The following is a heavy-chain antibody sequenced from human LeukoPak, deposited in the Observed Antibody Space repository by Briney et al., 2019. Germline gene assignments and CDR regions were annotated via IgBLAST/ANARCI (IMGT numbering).Heavy chain of an antibody. V-gene: IGHV3-30*02. CDR3: AKGHPRSVGAPPD. CDR1: GFTFSSYG. CDR2: IRYDGSNK. Sequence: GGSLRLXCAASGFTFSSYGMHWVRQAPGKGLEWVAFIRYDGSNKYYADSVKGRFTISRDNSKNTLYLQMNSLRAEDTAVYYCAKGHPRSVGAPPDWGQGTLVTVSS. J-gene: IGHJ4*02. D-gene: IGHD1-26*01.